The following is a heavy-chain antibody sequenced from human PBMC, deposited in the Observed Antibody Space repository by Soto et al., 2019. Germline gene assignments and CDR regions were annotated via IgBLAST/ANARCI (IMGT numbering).Heavy chain of an antibody. V-gene: IGHV3-74*01. CDR2: INSDGSST. J-gene: IGHJ5*02. CDR3: AKDLLRQGWFGEFRRLVKWFDP. D-gene: IGHD3-10*01. CDR1: GFTFSSYW. Sequence: GGSLRLSCAASGFTFSSYWMHWVRQAPGKGLVWVSRINSDGSSTSYADSVKGRFTISRDNAKNTLYLQMNSLRAEDTAVYYCAKDLLRQGWFGEFRRLVKWFDPWGQAT.